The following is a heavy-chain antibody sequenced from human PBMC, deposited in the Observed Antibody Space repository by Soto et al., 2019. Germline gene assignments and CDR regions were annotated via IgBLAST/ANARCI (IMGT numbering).Heavy chain of an antibody. Sequence: EVQLVESGGGLVQPGGSPRLSCAASGFTFSSYSMNWVRQAPGKGLEWVSYISSSSSTIYYADSVKGRFTISRDNAKNSLYLQMNSLRAEDTAVYYCARLVAMVRGVMGWEYMDVWGKGTTVTVSS. D-gene: IGHD3-10*01. CDR3: ARLVAMVRGVMGWEYMDV. CDR2: ISSSSSTI. CDR1: GFTFSSYS. V-gene: IGHV3-48*01. J-gene: IGHJ6*03.